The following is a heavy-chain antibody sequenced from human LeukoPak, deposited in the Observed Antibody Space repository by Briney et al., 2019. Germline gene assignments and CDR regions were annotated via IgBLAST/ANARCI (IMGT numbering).Heavy chain of an antibody. D-gene: IGHD3-9*01. CDR1: GGFISSGGYY. V-gene: IGHV4-31*03. CDR2: IYYSGST. Sequence: SQTLSLTCTVSGGFISSGGYYWSWIRQHPGKGLEWIGYIYYSGSTYYNPSFKSRVTISVDTSKNQFSLKLSSVTAADTAVYYCARGTNFDGLYAFDIWGQGTMVTVSS. J-gene: IGHJ3*02. CDR3: ARGTNFDGLYAFDI.